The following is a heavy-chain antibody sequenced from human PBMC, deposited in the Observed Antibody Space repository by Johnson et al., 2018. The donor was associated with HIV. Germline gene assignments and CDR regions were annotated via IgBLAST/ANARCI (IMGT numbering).Heavy chain of an antibody. D-gene: IGHD6-19*01. CDR2: INSDGSST. CDR3: ARECSGWYDAFDI. V-gene: IGHV3-74*01. Sequence: VQLVESGGRLVQPGGSLRLSCAASGFTFSSYWMHWVRQAPGKGLVWVSRINSDGSSTNYADSVKGRFTISRDNAKNTLYLQMNSLRAEDTAVYYCARECSGWYDAFDIWGQGTMVTVSS. J-gene: IGHJ3*02. CDR1: GFTFSSYW.